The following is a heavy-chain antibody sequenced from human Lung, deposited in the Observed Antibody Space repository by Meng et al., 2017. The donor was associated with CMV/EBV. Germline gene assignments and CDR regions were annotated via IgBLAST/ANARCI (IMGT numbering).Heavy chain of an antibody. CDR2: INPSDNTT. V-gene: IGHV1-46*01. CDR1: GYTLTNYY. D-gene: IGHD6-13*01. CDR3: ARDLGYSSSWYFQYYFDC. Sequence: ASXXVSXKASGYTLTNYYIHWVRQAPGQGLEWMGIINPSDNTTIYAQKFQGRVTMTRDTSTSTVYMELSSLRSDDTALYYCARDLGYSSSWYFQYYFDCGXQGTRGT. J-gene: IGHJ4*02.